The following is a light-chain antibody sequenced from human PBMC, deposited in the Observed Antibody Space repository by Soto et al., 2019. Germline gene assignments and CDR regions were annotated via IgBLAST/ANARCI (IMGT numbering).Light chain of an antibody. CDR3: QQRKKWPPIT. J-gene: IGKJ5*01. CDR2: DAS. Sequence: DIVLTQSPATLSSSPGERVTLSCRASQSVDNFLAWYQQKPGQPPRLRIYDASNRASGIPARFSGSGSGTDFTLTSSSLEPEDLAIYFCQQRKKWPPITFGQGTRLEI. V-gene: IGKV3-11*01. CDR1: QSVDNF.